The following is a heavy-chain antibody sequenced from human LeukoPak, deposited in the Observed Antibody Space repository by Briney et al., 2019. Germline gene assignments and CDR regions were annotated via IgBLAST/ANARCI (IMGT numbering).Heavy chain of an antibody. Sequence: PGGSLRLSCAASGFTFNSYWMSWVRQAPGKGLEWVAFIRYDGSNKYYADSVKGRFTISRDNSKNTLYLQMNSLRAEDTAVYYCAKDQPLVTMVRGVIHYWGQGTLVTVSS. J-gene: IGHJ4*02. CDR1: GFTFNSYW. V-gene: IGHV3-30*02. CDR2: IRYDGSNK. CDR3: AKDQPLVTMVRGVIHY. D-gene: IGHD3-10*01.